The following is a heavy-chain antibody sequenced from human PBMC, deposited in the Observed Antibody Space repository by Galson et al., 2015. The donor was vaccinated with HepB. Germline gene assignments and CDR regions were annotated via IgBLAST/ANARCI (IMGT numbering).Heavy chain of an antibody. CDR3: SRDLRGRDDF. Sequence: SLRLSCAASGFTFSRYWMHWVRQAPVSGLVWVSRINEDGSRTDYADSVKGRFTISRDNAKNTLFLQVNSLRVEDTALYFCSRDLRGRDDFWGQGTLVTVSS. V-gene: IGHV3-74*01. D-gene: IGHD3-16*01. J-gene: IGHJ4*02. CDR2: INEDGSRT. CDR1: GFTFSRYW.